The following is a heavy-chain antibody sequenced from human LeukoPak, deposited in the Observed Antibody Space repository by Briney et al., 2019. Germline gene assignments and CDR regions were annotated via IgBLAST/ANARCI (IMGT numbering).Heavy chain of an antibody. CDR2: ISGSGGTT. CDR3: AKTQGYFDF. Sequence: GGSLRLSCAASGFTFSSYWMHWVRQAPGKGLEWVSGISGSGGTTYDADSVKGRFTVSRDNSKNILYLQMNSLRAEDTAVYFCAKTQGYFDFWGQGTLVTVSS. V-gene: IGHV3-23*01. J-gene: IGHJ4*02. CDR1: GFTFSSYW.